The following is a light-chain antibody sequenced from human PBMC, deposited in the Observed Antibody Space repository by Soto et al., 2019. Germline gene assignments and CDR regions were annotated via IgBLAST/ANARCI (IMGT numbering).Light chain of an antibody. J-gene: IGLJ1*01. CDR3: AAWDDSLNANYV. V-gene: IGLV1-44*01. CDR1: SSNIGSNT. CDR2: SNN. Sequence: QSALTQPPSASGTPGQRVTISCSGSSSNIGSNTVNWYQQLPGTAPKLLIYSNNQRPSGVPDRFSGSKSGTSASLAISGLQSEDEADYYCAAWDDSLNANYVFGTGTKLTVL.